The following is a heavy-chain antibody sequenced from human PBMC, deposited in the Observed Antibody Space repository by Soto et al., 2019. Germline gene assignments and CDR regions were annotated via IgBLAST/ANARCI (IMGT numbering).Heavy chain of an antibody. J-gene: IGHJ4*02. D-gene: IGHD2-21*02. CDR3: ARAGYCGPGCYYYFDY. Sequence: SGGSLRLSCAVSGFTFGSYWMNWVRLIPGKGVEWVAYIKPDGSATYYVDSVKGRFTISRDNAKNSLYLQMNSLRVEDTSVYYCARAGYCGPGCYYYFDYWGQGTLVTVSS. CDR2: IKPDGSAT. CDR1: GFTFGSYW. V-gene: IGHV3-7*01.